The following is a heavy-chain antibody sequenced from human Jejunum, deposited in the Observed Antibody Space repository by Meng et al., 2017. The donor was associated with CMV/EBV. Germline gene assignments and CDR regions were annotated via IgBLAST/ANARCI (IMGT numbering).Heavy chain of an antibody. CDR3: ARRWEGNTWFDY. V-gene: IGHV4-59*01. CDR2: VSYIGST. CDR1: GGSISSYY. J-gene: IGHJ4*02. Sequence: IVSGGSISSYYWSWLRQPPGKALEWIGYVSYIGSTSYNPSLNSRFTISVDTPKNQFSLKVTSVTAADTAVYFCARRWEGNTWFDYWGQGMLVTVSS. D-gene: IGHD1-26*01.